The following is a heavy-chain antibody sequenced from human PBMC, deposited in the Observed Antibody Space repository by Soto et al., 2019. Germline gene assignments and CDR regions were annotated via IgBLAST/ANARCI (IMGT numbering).Heavy chain of an antibody. Sequence: QVQLEESGGGVVQPGRSLRLSCEASGFTLNSFAIHWVRQAPGKGLEWVSVISEDGGNKYFAESVRGRFLISRDNSKNTVYLQMNSLRLEDTAVYFCARRLTRTVSALGYWGQGTLVSVSS. D-gene: IGHD6-19*01. J-gene: IGHJ4*02. CDR3: ARRLTRTVSALGY. CDR1: GFTLNSFA. V-gene: IGHV3-30-3*01. CDR2: ISEDGGNK.